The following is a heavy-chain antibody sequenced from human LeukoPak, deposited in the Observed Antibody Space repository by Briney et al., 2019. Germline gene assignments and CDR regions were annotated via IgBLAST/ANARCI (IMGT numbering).Heavy chain of an antibody. V-gene: IGHV3-48*03. CDR2: ISSSGSTI. J-gene: IGHJ5*02. CDR1: GFTFSSYE. CDR3: TTVYVYYYDSSGYYHQDP. D-gene: IGHD3-22*01. Sequence: GGSLRLSCAASGFTFSSYEMNWVRQAPGKVLEWVSYISSSGSTIYYADSVKGRFTISRDNSKNTLYLQMNSLKTEDTAVYYCTTVYVYYYDSSGYYHQDPWGQGTLVTVSS.